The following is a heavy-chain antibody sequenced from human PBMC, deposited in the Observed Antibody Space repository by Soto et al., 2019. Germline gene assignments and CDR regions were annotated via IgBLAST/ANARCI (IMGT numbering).Heavy chain of an antibody. D-gene: IGHD3-10*01. V-gene: IGHV3-21*01. CDR1: GFTFSSYS. Sequence: GGSLRLSCAASGFTFSSYSMNWVRQAPGKGLEWVSSISSSSSYIYYADSVKGRFTISRDNAKNSLYLQMNSLRAEDTAVYYCAKDDMVRAFTESYYYYGMDVWGQGTTVTVSS. CDR2: ISSSSSYI. J-gene: IGHJ6*02. CDR3: AKDDMVRAFTESYYYYGMDV.